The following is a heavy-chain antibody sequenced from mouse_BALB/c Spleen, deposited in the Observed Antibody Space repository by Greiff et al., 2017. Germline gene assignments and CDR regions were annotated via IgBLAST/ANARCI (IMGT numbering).Heavy chain of an antibody. CDR2: IWTGGGT. V-gene: IGHV2-9-2*01. J-gene: IGHJ4*01. Sequence: VQLQQSGPGLVAPSQSLSITCTVSGFSLTSYDISWIRQPPGKGLEWLGVIWTGGGTNYNSAFMSRLSISKDNSKSQVFLKMNSLQTDDTAIYYCVRASYAMDYWGQGTSVTVSS. CDR3: VRASYAMDY. CDR1: GFSLTSYD.